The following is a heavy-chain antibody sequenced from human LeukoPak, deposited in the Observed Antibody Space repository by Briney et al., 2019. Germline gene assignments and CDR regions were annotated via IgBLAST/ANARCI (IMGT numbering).Heavy chain of an antibody. D-gene: IGHD5-18*01. J-gene: IGHJ6*02. CDR1: GFTFSGYT. Sequence: PGGSLRLSCAASGFTFSGYTIHWVRQAPGKGLEYVSAISASGADTYYADSVKGRFTMSRDNSKNTLYLQMGSLRDEDTAVYYCARLRDTSMAHSYYGLDVWGQGTTVTVSS. CDR2: ISASGADT. V-gene: IGHV3-64*02. CDR3: ARLRDTSMAHSYYGLDV.